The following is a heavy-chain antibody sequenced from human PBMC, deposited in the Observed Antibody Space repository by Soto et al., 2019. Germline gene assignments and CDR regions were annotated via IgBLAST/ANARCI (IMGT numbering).Heavy chain of an antibody. CDR1: GGTFSSYA. CDR3: ARWGHSSSSFDYYYGMDV. D-gene: IGHD6-6*01. CDR2: IIPIFGTA. Sequence: QVQLVQSGAEVKKPGSSVKVSCKASGGTFSSYAISWVRQAPGQGLEWMGGIIPIFGTANYAQKFQGRVTITADESTSTAYMELSSLRSEDTAVYYCARWGHSSSSFDYYYGMDVWGQGTTVTVSS. J-gene: IGHJ6*02. V-gene: IGHV1-69*01.